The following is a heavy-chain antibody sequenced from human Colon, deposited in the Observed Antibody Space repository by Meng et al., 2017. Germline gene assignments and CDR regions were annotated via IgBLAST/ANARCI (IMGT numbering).Heavy chain of an antibody. J-gene: IGHJ4*02. D-gene: IGHD4-17*01. CDR3: ATGGAFYFDY. CDR2: VSPDGSNG. CDR1: GFSFSRYA. Sequence: QVQLVESGGGVVQPGRSVRLSCAASGFSFSRYALHWIRQAPGEGLECVAVVSPDGSNGYYADSVNGRFTISRDNSKNTYYLQMNSLRSEDTAVYYCATGGAFYFDYWGQGALVTVSS. V-gene: IGHV3-30-3*01.